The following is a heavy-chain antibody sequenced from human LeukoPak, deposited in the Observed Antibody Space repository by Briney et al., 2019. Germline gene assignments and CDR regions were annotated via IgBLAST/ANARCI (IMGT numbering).Heavy chain of an antibody. V-gene: IGHV3-23*01. J-gene: IGHJ4*02. CDR3: ARDWFHAIDY. CDR1: GFTFSSYA. D-gene: IGHD2/OR15-2a*01. Sequence: GGSLRLSCAASGFTFSSYAMSWVRQAPGKGLEWVSAISGSGGSAYYADSVKGRFTISRDNAKNTLYLQMNSLRDEDTAVYYCARDWFHAIDYWGQGTLVTVSS. CDR2: ISGSGGSA.